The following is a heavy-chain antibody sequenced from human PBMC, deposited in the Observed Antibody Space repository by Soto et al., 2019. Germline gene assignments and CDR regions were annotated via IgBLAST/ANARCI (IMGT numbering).Heavy chain of an antibody. D-gene: IGHD3-3*01. CDR2: IIPIFGTA. V-gene: IGHV1-69*01. CDR3: ASGRSGYYPGYYYYYGMDV. J-gene: IGHJ6*02. CDR1: GGTFSSYA. Sequence: QVQLVQSGAEVKKPGSSVKVSCKASGGTFSSYAISWVRQAPGQGLEWMGGIIPIFGTANYAQKFQGGVTITEDESTSKAYMELSSLRSDDTAVYYCASGRSGYYPGYYYYYGMDVWGQGTTVTVSS.